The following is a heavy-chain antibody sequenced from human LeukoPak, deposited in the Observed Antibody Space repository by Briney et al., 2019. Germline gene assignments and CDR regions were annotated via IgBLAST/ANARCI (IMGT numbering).Heavy chain of an antibody. CDR2: INTDGSST. Sequence: GGSLRLACAASGFTLSSYWMHWARQAPGKGLVWVSRINTDGSSTSYADSVKGRFTISRDNSKSTLYLQMNSLRAEDTAVYYCAARPFGMDVWGQGTTVTVSS. D-gene: IGHD1-1*01. J-gene: IGHJ6*02. CDR1: GFTLSSYW. CDR3: AARPFGMDV. V-gene: IGHV3-74*01.